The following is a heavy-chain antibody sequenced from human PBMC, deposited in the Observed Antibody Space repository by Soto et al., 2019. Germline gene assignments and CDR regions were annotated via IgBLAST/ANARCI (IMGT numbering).Heavy chain of an antibody. J-gene: IGHJ4*02. CDR3: ARGTIVARQHLDY. V-gene: IGHV3-30*03. D-gene: IGHD6-6*01. CDR2: ISIRGGDE. Sequence: QVQLVESGGGVVRPGKSLRLSGEALGFPFSSYAWHWAAQAQGRGLEWVPVISIRGGDEYYAESVRGRFTISRDDSKNTLYLQMDSLRVEDTAVYYCARGTIVARQHLDYWGQGTLVTVSS. CDR1: GFPFSSYA.